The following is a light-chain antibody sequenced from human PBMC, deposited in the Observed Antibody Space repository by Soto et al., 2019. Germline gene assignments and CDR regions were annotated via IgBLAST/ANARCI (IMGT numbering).Light chain of an antibody. CDR3: AQYCSVSLT. CDR1: QSVSTSY. J-gene: IGKJ4*01. CDR2: GAS. V-gene: IGKV3-20*01. Sequence: EIVLTQSPGTLSLSPGERATLSCRASQSVSTSYLAWYQQKPGQAPRHLIYGASSRATGIPDRFSGSGSGAVFTVTISRLESEDFAVYYRAQYCSVSLTFGGGTKVEIK.